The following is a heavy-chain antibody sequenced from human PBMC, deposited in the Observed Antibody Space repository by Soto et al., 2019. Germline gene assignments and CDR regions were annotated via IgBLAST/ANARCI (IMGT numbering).Heavy chain of an antibody. CDR1: GYTFTSYG. CDR3: ARENYGYWFDP. V-gene: IGHV1-18*01. J-gene: IGHJ5*02. D-gene: IGHD4-17*01. CDR2: ISAYNGNT. Sequence: EASVKVSCKASGYTFTSYGISWVRQAPGQGLEWMGWISAYNGNTNYAQKLQGRVTMTTDTSTSTAYMELRSLRSEDTAVYYCARENYGYWFDPWGQGTLVTVSS.